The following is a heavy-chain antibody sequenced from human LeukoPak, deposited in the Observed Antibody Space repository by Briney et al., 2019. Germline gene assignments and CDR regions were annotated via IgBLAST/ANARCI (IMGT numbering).Heavy chain of an antibody. CDR3: ARFNYDYVWGSYPDY. D-gene: IGHD3-16*01. CDR2: IYISGST. Sequence: SQTLSLTCTVSGGSISSGSHYWSWIRQPAGKGLEWIGRIYISGSTNYNPSLKSRVTISVDMSKNQFSLKMSSVTAADTAVYYCARFNYDYVWGSYPDYWGQGTLVTVSS. CDR1: GGSISSGSHY. V-gene: IGHV4-61*02. J-gene: IGHJ4*02.